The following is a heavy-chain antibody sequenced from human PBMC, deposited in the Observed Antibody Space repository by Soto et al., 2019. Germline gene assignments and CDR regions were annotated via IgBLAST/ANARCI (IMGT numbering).Heavy chain of an antibody. CDR1: GGFTSTNNW. J-gene: IGHJ4*02. CDR3: ARSPPSSYYGGSGTFDY. D-gene: IGHD3-10*01. V-gene: IGHV4-4*02. CDR2: AYHSGST. Sequence: SETLSLTCAVSGGFTSTNNWWSWVRQPPGKGLEWIGDAYHSGSTEYNPSLKSRVSISVDKSKNQISLKLTSATAADTAVYYCARSPPSSYYGGSGTFDYWGQGTLVTVSS.